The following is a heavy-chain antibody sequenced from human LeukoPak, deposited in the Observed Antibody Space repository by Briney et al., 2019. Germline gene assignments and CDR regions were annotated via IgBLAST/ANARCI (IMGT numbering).Heavy chain of an antibody. Sequence: ASVKVSCKASGYTFTSYGISWVRQAPGQGLEWMGWISAYNGNTNYAQKLQGRVTMTTDTSTSTANMELRSLRSDDTAVYYCARDLGGDTAMVDYWGQGTLVTVSS. D-gene: IGHD5-18*01. CDR3: ARDLGGDTAMVDY. CDR1: GYTFTSYG. CDR2: ISAYNGNT. V-gene: IGHV1-18*01. J-gene: IGHJ4*02.